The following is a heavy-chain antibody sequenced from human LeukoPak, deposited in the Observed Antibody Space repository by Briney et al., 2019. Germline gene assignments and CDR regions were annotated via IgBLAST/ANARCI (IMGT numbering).Heavy chain of an antibody. Sequence: SETLSLTCTVSGGSISSYYWSWIRQPPGKGLEWIGYIYYSGSTNYNPSLKSRVTISVDTSKNQFSLKLSSVTAADTAVYYCARFYYYDSSGYYGRRAFDIWGQGTMVTVSS. CDR3: ARFYYYDSSGYYGRRAFDI. CDR2: IYYSGST. V-gene: IGHV4-59*08. CDR1: GGSISSYY. D-gene: IGHD3-22*01. J-gene: IGHJ3*02.